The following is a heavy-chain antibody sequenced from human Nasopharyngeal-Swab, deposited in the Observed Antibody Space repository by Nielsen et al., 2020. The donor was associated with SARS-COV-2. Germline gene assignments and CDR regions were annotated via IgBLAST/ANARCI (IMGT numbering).Heavy chain of an antibody. CDR3: ARDSYSSGWGPEYYFDY. Sequence: RQAPGKGLEWIGSIYHSGSTYYNPSLKSRVTISVDTSKNQFSLKLSSVTAADTAVYYCARDSYSSGWGPEYYFDYWGRGTLVTVSS. V-gene: IGHV4-38-2*02. D-gene: IGHD6-19*01. J-gene: IGHJ4*02. CDR2: IYHSGST.